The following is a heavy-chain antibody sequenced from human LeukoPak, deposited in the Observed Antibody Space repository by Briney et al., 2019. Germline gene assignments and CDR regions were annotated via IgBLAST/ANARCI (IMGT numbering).Heavy chain of an antibody. Sequence: SVKVSCKASGGTFSSYTISWVRQAPGQGLEWMGRIIPILGIANYAQKFQGRVTITADKSTSTAYMELSSLRSEDTALYYCARDRYCSSTSCYLDSGAFDPWGQGTLVTVSS. J-gene: IGHJ5*02. D-gene: IGHD2-2*01. CDR2: IIPILGIA. V-gene: IGHV1-69*04. CDR3: ARDRYCSSTSCYLDSGAFDP. CDR1: GGTFSSYT.